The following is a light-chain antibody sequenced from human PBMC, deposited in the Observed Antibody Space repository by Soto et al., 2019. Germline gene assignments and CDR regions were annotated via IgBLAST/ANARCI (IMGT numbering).Light chain of an antibody. CDR1: NIEIKS. J-gene: IGLJ1*01. V-gene: IGLV3-21*02. Sequence: SYELTQPPSVSVAPGQTARITCGGNNIEIKSVHWYKQRPGQAPVAVVFDATDRPSGIPDRISASRSGDTATLTISRVDAGDEADYYCQVWASTAEFFVFGSGTKVTVL. CDR2: DAT. CDR3: QVWASTAEFFV.